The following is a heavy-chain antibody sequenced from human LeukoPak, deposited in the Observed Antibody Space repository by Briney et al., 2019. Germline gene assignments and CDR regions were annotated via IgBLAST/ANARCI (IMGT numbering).Heavy chain of an antibody. CDR1: GVTFTSYS. J-gene: IGHJ4*02. CDR2: ISSSSTYI. V-gene: IGHV3-21*01. Sequence: PGGSLRLSCAASGVTFTSYSVNWVRQAPGKGLEWVASISSSSTYIHYADSVKGRFTISRDNAKNSLYLDMNSLRAEDTAVYFCARDLFNSYYDTSGYSAFDYWGQGTLVTVSS. CDR3: ARDLFNSYYDTSGYSAFDY. D-gene: IGHD3-22*01.